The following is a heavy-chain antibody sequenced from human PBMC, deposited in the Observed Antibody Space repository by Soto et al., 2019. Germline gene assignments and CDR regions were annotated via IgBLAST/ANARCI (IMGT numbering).Heavy chain of an antibody. Sequence: QVQLVQSGAEVKKPGASVKVSCKASGYTFSSYGISWVRQAPGQGLEWMGWISAYKGNTNYAQKLQGSVTMTTVTSTRTAYMELRSLRSDDTAGYDCARTLPAIDYWGQGTLVTVSS. J-gene: IGHJ4*02. CDR1: GYTFSSYG. CDR3: ARTLPAIDY. CDR2: ISAYKGNT. V-gene: IGHV1-18*01.